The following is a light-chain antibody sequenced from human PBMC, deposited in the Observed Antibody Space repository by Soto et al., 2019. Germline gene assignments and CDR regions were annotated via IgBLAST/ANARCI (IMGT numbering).Light chain of an antibody. CDR2: DAS. CDR1: QSVSSY. CDR3: QQRSNWTLT. Sequence: EIVLTQSPATLSLSPGERATLSCRASQSVSSYLAWYQQKPGQAPRLLIYDASNRATGIPARFSGSGSGTDFTLTISSLENEDFAVYDCQQRSNWTLTFGPGTKVDIK. V-gene: IGKV3-11*01. J-gene: IGKJ3*01.